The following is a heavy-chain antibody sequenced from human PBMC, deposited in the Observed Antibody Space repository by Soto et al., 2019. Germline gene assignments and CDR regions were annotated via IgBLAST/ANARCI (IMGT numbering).Heavy chain of an antibody. CDR1: GYTFTSSD. CDR2: MKPNTGNS. Sequence: QVQLVQSGAEVRKPGASVKVSCEASGYTFTSSDIYWVRQATGQGLEWMGWMKPNTGNSGYAQKCQGRVTVEIDNSKSTAHMALSSLRSEDTAVYYCAGRAETNGWNGFGADKYYFDFWGQGTLVTVSS. CDR3: AGRAETNGWNGFGADKYYFDF. J-gene: IGHJ4*02. V-gene: IGHV1-8*01. D-gene: IGHD1-1*01.